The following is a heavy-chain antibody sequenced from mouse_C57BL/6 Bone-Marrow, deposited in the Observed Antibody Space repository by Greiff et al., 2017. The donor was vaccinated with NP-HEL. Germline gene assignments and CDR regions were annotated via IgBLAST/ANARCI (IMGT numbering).Heavy chain of an antibody. V-gene: IGHV14-4*01. D-gene: IGHD1-1*01. CDR3: TTDYGSSYWYFDV. Sequence: VQLQQSGAELVRPGASVKLSCTASGFNIKDYYMHWVKQRPEQGLEWIGWIDPDNGDTEYASKFQGKATITADTSSNTAYLQLSSLTSEDTAVYYCTTDYGSSYWYFDVWGTGTTVTVSS. CDR2: IDPDNGDT. J-gene: IGHJ1*03. CDR1: GFNIKDYY.